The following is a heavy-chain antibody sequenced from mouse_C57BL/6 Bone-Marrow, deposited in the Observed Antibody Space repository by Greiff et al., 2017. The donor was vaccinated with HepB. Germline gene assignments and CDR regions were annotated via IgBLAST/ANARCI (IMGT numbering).Heavy chain of an antibody. Sequence: EVQGVESGGDLVKPGGSLKLSCAASGFTFSSYGMSWVRQTPDKRLAWVATISSGGSYTYYPDSVKGRFTISRDNAKNTLYLQMSSLKSEDTAMYYCARHREYYGTRFAYWGQGTLVTVSA. CDR3: ARHREYYGTRFAY. CDR1: GFTFSSYG. V-gene: IGHV5-6*01. CDR2: ISSGGSYT. D-gene: IGHD1-1*01. J-gene: IGHJ3*01.